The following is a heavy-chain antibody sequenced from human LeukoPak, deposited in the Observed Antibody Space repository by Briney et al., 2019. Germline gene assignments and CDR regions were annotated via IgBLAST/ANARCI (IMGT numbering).Heavy chain of an antibody. J-gene: IGHJ5*02. Sequence: SETLFLTCTVSGDSISSSSYYWVWLRQPPGKGLEWIATIHYTGSTYYNPSLKSRVTISVDTSKNQFSLKLYSVTAADTAVYYCARGDGGYSRVSDRNWFDLWGQGTLVTVSS. V-gene: IGHV4-39*07. CDR1: GDSISSSSYY. CDR2: IHYTGST. CDR3: ARGDGGYSRVSDRNWFDL. D-gene: IGHD6-13*01.